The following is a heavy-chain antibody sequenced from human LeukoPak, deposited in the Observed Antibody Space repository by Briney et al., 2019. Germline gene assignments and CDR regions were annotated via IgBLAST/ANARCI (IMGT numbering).Heavy chain of an antibody. CDR1: GGSIRSYY. CDR3: ARRRGRGYDLPSKYYFDY. D-gene: IGHD5-12*01. J-gene: IGHJ4*02. V-gene: IGHV4-59*08. CDR2: IYYSGST. Sequence: SETLSLTCTVSGGSIRSYYWSWIRQPQGKGLEWIGYIYYSGSTNYNPSLKSRVTISVDTSRNQFSLKLSSVTAADTAVYYCARRRGRGYDLPSKYYFDYWGQGTLVTVSS.